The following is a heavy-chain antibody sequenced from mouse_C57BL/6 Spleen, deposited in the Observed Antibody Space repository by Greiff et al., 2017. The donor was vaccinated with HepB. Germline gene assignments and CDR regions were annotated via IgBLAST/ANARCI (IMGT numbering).Heavy chain of an antibody. Sequence: VKLMESGAELARPGASVKMSCKASGYTFTSYTMHWVKQRPGQGLEWIGYINPSSGYTKYNQKFKDKATLTADKSSSTAYMQLSSLTSEDSAVYYCARGDYGSGYYAMDYWGQGTSVTVSS. CDR2: INPSSGYT. J-gene: IGHJ4*01. V-gene: IGHV1-4*01. CDR3: ARGDYGSGYYAMDY. D-gene: IGHD1-1*01. CDR1: GYTFTSYT.